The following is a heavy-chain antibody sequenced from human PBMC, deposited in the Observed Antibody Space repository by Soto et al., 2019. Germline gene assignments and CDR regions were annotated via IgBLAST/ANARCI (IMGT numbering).Heavy chain of an antibody. J-gene: IGHJ6*02. CDR2: ISYEGSNT. V-gene: IGHV3-30-3*01. D-gene: IGHD1-1*01. CDR3: ARVTPGNNLYYFSGLDF. Sequence: QAHLVESGGGVVQPGRSLRLSCVASGFTFDTYGIHWVRQAPGKGLQWVALISYEGSNTYYADSVRGRFTISRDNSKNTLYVQMNTLRPVDTGLYYCARVTPGNNLYYFSGLDFWGQGTSVTVSS. CDR1: GFTFDTYG.